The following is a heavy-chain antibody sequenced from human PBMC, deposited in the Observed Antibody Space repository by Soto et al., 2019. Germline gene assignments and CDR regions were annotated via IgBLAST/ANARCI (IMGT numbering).Heavy chain of an antibody. CDR1: GDSVSSNSAA. CDR2: TYYRSKWYN. D-gene: IGHD3-3*01. CDR3: ARTFGVVIRYYFDY. Sequence: PXQPLSLPCAISGDSVSSNSAACNLIRHSPSRGLEWLGRTYYRSKWYNDYAVSVKSRITINPDTSKNQFSLQLNSVTPEDTAVYYCARTFGVVIRYYFDYWGQGTLVTVSS. J-gene: IGHJ4*02. V-gene: IGHV6-1*01.